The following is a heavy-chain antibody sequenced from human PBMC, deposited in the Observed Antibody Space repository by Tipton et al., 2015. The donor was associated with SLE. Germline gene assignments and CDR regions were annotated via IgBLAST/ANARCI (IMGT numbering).Heavy chain of an antibody. D-gene: IGHD4/OR15-4a*01. CDR2: VYYSGKS. CDR1: GGSISRTRYP. V-gene: IGHV4-39*07. Sequence: TLSLTCTVYGGSISRTRYPRASLRPPPGKGLEWIGSVYYSGKSSYNPSLMSRVLISEDTSTNQFSLILSSVTAADTAIYYCATSDFYGAGQGLDVWVQGTTVTVSS. J-gene: IGHJ6*02. CDR3: ATSDFYGAGQGLDV.